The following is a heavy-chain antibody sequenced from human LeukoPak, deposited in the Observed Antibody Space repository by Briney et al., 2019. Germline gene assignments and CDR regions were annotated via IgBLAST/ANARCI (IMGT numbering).Heavy chain of an antibody. Sequence: GGSLRLSCAASGFTFSSYAMHWVRQAPGKGREWVAVISYDGNNKYYADSVKGRFTISRDNSKNTLYLQMNSLRAEDTAVYYCARGKRGVTYNWFDPWGQGTLVTVSS. CDR3: ARGKRGVTYNWFDP. CDR2: ISYDGNNK. V-gene: IGHV3-30-3*01. D-gene: IGHD3-10*01. CDR1: GFTFSSYA. J-gene: IGHJ5*02.